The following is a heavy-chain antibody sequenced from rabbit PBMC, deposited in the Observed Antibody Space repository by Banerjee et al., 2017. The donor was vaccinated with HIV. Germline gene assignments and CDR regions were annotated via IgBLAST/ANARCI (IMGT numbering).Heavy chain of an antibody. Sequence: ASWAKGRFTITRSTSLNTVTLQLNSLTDADTATYFCATGGWNYFNLWGPGTLVTVS. V-gene: IGHV1S47*01. J-gene: IGHJ4*01. CDR3: ATGGWNYFNL. D-gene: IGHD4-1*01.